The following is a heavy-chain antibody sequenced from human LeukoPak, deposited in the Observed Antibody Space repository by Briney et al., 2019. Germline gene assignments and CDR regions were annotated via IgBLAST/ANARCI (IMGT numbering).Heavy chain of an antibody. CDR2: INRDGSST. J-gene: IGHJ4*02. CDR1: GFTFSSYW. Sequence: GGSLRLSCAASGFTFSSYWMHWVRQAPGKGLVWVSRINRDGSSTSYADSVKGRFTISRDNAKNTLYLQMNSLRAEDTAVYYCARGSGPSGPFDYWGQGTLVTVSS. V-gene: IGHV3-74*01. D-gene: IGHD6-19*01. CDR3: ARGSGPSGPFDY.